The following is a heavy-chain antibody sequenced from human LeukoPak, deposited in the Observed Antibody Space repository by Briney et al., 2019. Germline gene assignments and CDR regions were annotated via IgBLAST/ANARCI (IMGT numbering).Heavy chain of an antibody. V-gene: IGHV3-23*01. Sequence: PGGSLRLSCAASGFTFRNFVMSWVRQAPGKGLEWVSGISLSGDSTYAADSVKGRFTISRDNSKNTLYLQMNSLRAEDTAVYYCPKDPDYGDYGDWYFDFWGSGILVTV. CDR2: ISLSGDST. J-gene: IGHJ2*01. D-gene: IGHD4-17*01. CDR1: GFTFRNFV. CDR3: PKDPDYGDYGDWYFDF.